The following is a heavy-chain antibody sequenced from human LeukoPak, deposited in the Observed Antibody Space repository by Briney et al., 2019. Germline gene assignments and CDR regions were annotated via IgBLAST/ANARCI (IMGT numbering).Heavy chain of an antibody. CDR2: IYYSGST. Sequence: SETLSLTCTVSGDSISSYYWSWIRQPPGKGLEWLGYIYYSGSTNYNPSPKRRVTISVDTSKKQFSLKLSSVTAADTAVYYCARTPYYYYRDVRGKGTTVTVSS. J-gene: IGHJ6*03. CDR1: GDSISSYY. V-gene: IGHV4-59*01. CDR3: ARTPYYYYRDV.